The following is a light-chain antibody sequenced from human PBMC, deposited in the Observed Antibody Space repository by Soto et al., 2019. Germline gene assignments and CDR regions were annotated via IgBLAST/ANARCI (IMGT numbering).Light chain of an antibody. Sequence: QSALTQPPSVSGAPGQRVTISCTGSSSNIGAGYDVHWYLQLPGTAPKLLIYGNTNRPSGVPDRFSGPKSGSSASLAITGLQAEDEADYYCQSHDSSLHASVFGTGTKVTVL. CDR1: SSNIGAGYD. CDR3: QSHDSSLHASV. CDR2: GNT. V-gene: IGLV1-40*01. J-gene: IGLJ1*01.